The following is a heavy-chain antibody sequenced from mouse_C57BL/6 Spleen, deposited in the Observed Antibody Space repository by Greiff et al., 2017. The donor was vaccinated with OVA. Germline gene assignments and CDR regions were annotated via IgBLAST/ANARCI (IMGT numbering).Heavy chain of an antibody. CDR2: IWGGGST. CDR3: AKHGNLTGDAMDY. J-gene: IGHJ4*01. CDR1: GFSLPSFG. V-gene: IGHV2-9*01. Sequence: VMLVASGPGLVAPSQSLSITCTVSGFSLPSFGVDWVRQPPGKGLEWLGVIWGGGSTNYNSALMSRLSISKDNSKSQVFLKMNSLQTDDTAMYYCAKHGNLTGDAMDYWGQGTSVTVSS. D-gene: IGHD4-1*01.